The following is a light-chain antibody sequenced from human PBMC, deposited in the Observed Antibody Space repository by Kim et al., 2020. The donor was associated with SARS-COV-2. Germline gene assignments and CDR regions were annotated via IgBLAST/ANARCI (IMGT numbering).Light chain of an antibody. V-gene: IGLV2-8*01. Sequence: QSALTQPPSASGSPGQSVTISCTGTSSDIGSYDYVSWYQQHPGKAPKLMIYEVTKRPSGVPDRFSGSKSGNTASLTVSGLQADDEADYYCTSYAGTWVFGGGTQLTVL. CDR1: SSDIGSYDY. J-gene: IGLJ3*02. CDR3: TSYAGTWV. CDR2: EVT.